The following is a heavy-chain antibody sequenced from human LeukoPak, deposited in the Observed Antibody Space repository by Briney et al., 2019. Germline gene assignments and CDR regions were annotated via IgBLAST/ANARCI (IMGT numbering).Heavy chain of an antibody. Sequence: PGGSLRLSCAASGFTFGSYAMSWVRQAPGKGLEWVSAISGSGGSTYYADSVKGRFTISRDNSKNTLYLQMNSLRAEDTAVYYCAKDRSCTNDICHGDFDYWGQGTLVTVSS. CDR1: GFTFGSYA. CDR3: AKDRSCTNDICHGDFDY. V-gene: IGHV3-23*01. CDR2: ISGSGGST. D-gene: IGHD2-8*01. J-gene: IGHJ4*02.